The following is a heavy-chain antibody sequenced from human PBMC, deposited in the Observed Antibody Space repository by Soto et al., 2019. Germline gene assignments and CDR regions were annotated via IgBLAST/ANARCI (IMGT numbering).Heavy chain of an antibody. J-gene: IGHJ4*02. CDR3: AKVGGGSYYYFDY. Sequence: GESLKISCAASGFTFSSYGMHWVRQAPGKGLEWVAVISYDGSNKYYADSVKGRFTISRDNSKNTLYLQMNSLRAEDTAVYYCAKVGGGSYYYFDYWGQGTLVTVSS. CDR1: GFTFSSYG. D-gene: IGHD1-26*01. CDR2: ISYDGSNK. V-gene: IGHV3-30*18.